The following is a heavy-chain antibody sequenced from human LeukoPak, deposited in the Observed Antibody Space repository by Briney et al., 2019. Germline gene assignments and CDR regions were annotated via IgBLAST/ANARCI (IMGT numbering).Heavy chain of an antibody. D-gene: IGHD5-24*01. CDR1: GGTFSSYA. J-gene: IGHJ6*02. V-gene: IGHV1-69*04. Sequence: ASVKVSCKTSGGTFSSYAISWVRQAPGQGLEWMGRIIPIFGITNYAQKLQGRVTITADKSTSTAYMELSSLTSEDTAVYYCAREMATISPTDHYYYYAMDVWGQGTTVTVSS. CDR2: IIPIFGIT. CDR3: AREMATISPTDHYYYYAMDV.